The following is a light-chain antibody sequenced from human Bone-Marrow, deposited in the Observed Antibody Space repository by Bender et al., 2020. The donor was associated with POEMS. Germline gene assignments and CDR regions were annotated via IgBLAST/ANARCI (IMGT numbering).Light chain of an antibody. CDR2: EVS. V-gene: IGLV2-14*01. CDR3: SSLTSTDFYV. CDR1: NSDVGDYNY. J-gene: IGLJ1*01. Sequence: QSALTQPASVSGSPGQSITISCTGTNSDVGDYNYVSWYQHHPGTIPKLLIYEVSNRPSGVSDRFSGSKSANTASLTISGLQPEDEADYYCSSLTSTDFYVFGAGTKVTVL.